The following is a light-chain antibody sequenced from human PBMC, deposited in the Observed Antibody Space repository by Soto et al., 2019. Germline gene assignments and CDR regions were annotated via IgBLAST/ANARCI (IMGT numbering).Light chain of an antibody. Sequence: VLTQSPGTLSLSPGERATLSCRASQSISSKYLAWNQQKPGQAPRLLIYGASSKATGIPDRFSGSGSGTDFTLAISRLEPEDFAVYYCHKYAISLYTFGQGTKLAIK. CDR2: GAS. CDR1: QSISSKY. CDR3: HKYAISLYT. V-gene: IGKV3-20*01. J-gene: IGKJ2*01.